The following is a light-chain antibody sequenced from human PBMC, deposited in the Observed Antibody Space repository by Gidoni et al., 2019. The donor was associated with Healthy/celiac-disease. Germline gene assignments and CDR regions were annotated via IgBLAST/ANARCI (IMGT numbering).Light chain of an antibody. CDR3: QQYNNWPPNT. CDR1: QSVSSN. J-gene: IGKJ2*01. CDR2: GAS. Sequence: EIVMTPSPATLSVSPGERATLSCRASQSVSSNLAWYQQKPGQAPRLLIYGASTRATGIPARCSGSGSGKEFTLTISSLQSEDFAVYCCQQYNNWPPNTFGQGTKLEIK. V-gene: IGKV3-15*01.